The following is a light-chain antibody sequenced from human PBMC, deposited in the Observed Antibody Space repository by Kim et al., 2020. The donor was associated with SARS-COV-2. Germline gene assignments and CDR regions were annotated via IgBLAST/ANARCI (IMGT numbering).Light chain of an antibody. Sequence: EIVLTQSPATLSLSPGERATLSCRASHSIGSYLAWYQHKPGLAPRLLIYNAFNRATGIPARFGGSGSGTDFSLTISSLEPEDFAVYYCQQRSNWPLTFGGGTKVDIK. CDR3: QQRSNWPLT. V-gene: IGKV3-11*01. CDR1: HSIGSY. J-gene: IGKJ4*01. CDR2: NAF.